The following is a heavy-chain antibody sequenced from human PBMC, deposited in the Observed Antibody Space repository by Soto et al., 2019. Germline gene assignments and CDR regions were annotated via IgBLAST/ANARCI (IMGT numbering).Heavy chain of an antibody. CDR1: GGTFSSYA. V-gene: IGHV1-69*01. J-gene: IGHJ6*02. D-gene: IGHD2-21*01. CDR3: ARHGEAPCRGYGMDV. CDR2: IIPIFGTA. Sequence: QVQLVQSGAEVKKPGSSVKVSCKASGGTFSSYAISWVRQAPGQGLEWMGGIIPIFGTANYAQKFQGRVTITADESTSKDDKELSSLRSEDTAVYYCARHGEAPCRGYGMDVWGQGTTVTVSS.